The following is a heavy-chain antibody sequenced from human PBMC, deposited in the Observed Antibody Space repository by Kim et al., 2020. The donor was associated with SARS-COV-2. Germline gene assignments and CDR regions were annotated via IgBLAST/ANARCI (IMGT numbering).Heavy chain of an antibody. V-gene: IGHV3-30-3*01. CDR3: ARSRQQRQYWYFDL. J-gene: IGHJ2*01. CDR1: GFTFSSYA. CDR2: ISYDGSNK. D-gene: IGHD6-13*01. Sequence: GGSLRLSCAASGFTFSSYAMHWVRQAPGKGLEWVAVISYDGSNKYYADSVKGRFTISRDNSKNTLYLQMNSLRAEDTAVYYCARSRQQRQYWYFDLWGRGTLVTVSS.